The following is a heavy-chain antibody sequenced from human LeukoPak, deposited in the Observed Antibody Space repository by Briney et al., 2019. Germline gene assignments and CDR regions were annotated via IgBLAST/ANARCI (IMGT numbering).Heavy chain of an antibody. CDR1: GFTFSSYA. CDR3: ARLRGYYGSGSYFPDY. V-gene: IGHV3-23*01. Sequence: PGGSLRLSCAASGFTFSSYAMSWVRQAPGKGLEWVSAISGSGGSTYYADSVKGRFTISGDNSKNTLYLQMNSLRDEDTAVYYCARLRGYYGSGSYFPDYWGQGTLVTVSS. D-gene: IGHD3-10*01. J-gene: IGHJ4*02. CDR2: ISGSGGST.